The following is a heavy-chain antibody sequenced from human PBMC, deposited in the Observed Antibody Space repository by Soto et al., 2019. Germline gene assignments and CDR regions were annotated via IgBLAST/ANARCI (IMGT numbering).Heavy chain of an antibody. CDR3: ARGGDCGGDCYYNWFDP. D-gene: IGHD2-21*02. J-gene: IGHJ5*02. CDR2: ISAYNGNT. Sequence: ASVKVSCKASGYTFTSYGISWVRQAPGQGLEWMGWISAYNGNTNYAQKLQGRVTMTTDTSTSTAYMELRSLGSEDTAVYYCARGGDCGGDCYYNWFDPWGQGTLVTVSS. V-gene: IGHV1-18*01. CDR1: GYTFTSYG.